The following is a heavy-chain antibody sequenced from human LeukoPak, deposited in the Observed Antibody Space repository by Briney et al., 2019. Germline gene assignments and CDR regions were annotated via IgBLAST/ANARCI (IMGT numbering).Heavy chain of an antibody. Sequence: ASVKVSCKTSNYTFSNYGITWVRQAPGQGLEWMGWIGAYSGNSEFAQKFQGRVTMTTDASSGTAYMELTNLTPDDTAVYFCARDSGAFYGSEYFQHWGQGTLVTVSS. J-gene: IGHJ1*01. CDR1: NYTFSNYG. CDR2: IGAYSGNS. D-gene: IGHD2/OR15-2a*01. CDR3: ARDSGAFYGSEYFQH. V-gene: IGHV1-18*01.